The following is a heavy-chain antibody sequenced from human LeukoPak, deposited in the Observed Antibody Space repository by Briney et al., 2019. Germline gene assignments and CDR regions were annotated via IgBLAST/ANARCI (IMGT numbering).Heavy chain of an antibody. CDR2: INPSGDST. D-gene: IGHD3-3*01. V-gene: IGHV1-46*01. CDR3: ARDRPPHYDFWSGYSLYYYYGMDV. J-gene: IGHJ6*02. Sequence: ASVKVSCKASGYTITNYYMHWVRQAPGQGLEWMGTINPSGDSTTYAQEFQGRVTMTRDTSTSTFYMELRSLRSDDTAVYYCARDRPPHYDFWSGYSLYYYYGMDVWGQGTTVTVSS. CDR1: GYTITNYY.